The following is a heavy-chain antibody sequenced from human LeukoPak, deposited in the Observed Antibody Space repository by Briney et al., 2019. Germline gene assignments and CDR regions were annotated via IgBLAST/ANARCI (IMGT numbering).Heavy chain of an antibody. J-gene: IGHJ4*02. CDR3: VRLRYTYGKNFDC. V-gene: IGHV3-7*01. CDR1: GFTFKGYW. CDR2: IQQDGSEK. Sequence: TGGSLRLSCAASGFTFKGYWMSCVRQAPGKGLEWVANIQQDGSEKKYVDSVKGRFTISRDNAKNSLYLQMDSLRAEDTAVYYCVRLRYTYGKNFDCWGQGTLVTVSS. D-gene: IGHD5-18*01.